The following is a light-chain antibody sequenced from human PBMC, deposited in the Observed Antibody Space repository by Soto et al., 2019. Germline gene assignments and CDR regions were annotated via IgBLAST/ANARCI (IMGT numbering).Light chain of an antibody. V-gene: IGKV1-12*01. CDR3: HQASSCPLT. CDR2: YAA. Sequence: SQSPSSVSASVGDRVPITCRAGQGISSWLAGYQHKPGKAPKLLIYYAASLHSGVPSRFSGSRSGTDVTLTISSLQPEDFVTYYCHQASSCPLTFGQGTRLEIK. J-gene: IGKJ5*01. CDR1: QGISSW.